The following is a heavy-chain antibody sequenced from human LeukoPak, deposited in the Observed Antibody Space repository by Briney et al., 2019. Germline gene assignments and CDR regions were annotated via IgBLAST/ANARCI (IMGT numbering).Heavy chain of an antibody. CDR2: INHSGST. J-gene: IGHJ5*02. CDR3: TRGLRLGYCSGGSCYYWFDP. V-gene: IGHV4-34*01. Sequence: PSETLSLTCAVYGGSFSGYYWSWIRQPPGTGLEWIGEINHSGSTNYNPSLQSRVTISADTSKNQFSLNLRSVIAADTAVYYCTRGLRLGYCSGGSCYYWFDPWGQGTRVTVSS. D-gene: IGHD2-15*01. CDR1: GGSFSGYY.